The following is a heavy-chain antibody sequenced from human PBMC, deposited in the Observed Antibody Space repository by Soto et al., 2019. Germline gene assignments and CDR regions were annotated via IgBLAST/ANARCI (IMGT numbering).Heavy chain of an antibody. V-gene: IGHV4-59*01. CDR2: IYYSGST. D-gene: IGHD6-13*01. J-gene: IGHJ4*02. Sequence: SETLSLTCTVSGGSISSYYWSWIRQPPGKGLEWIGYIYYSGSTNYNPSLKSRVTISVDTSKNQFSLKLSSVTAADTAVYYCARDLGSSSWRPNYFDYWGQGTLVTVSS. CDR1: GGSISSYY. CDR3: ARDLGSSSWRPNYFDY.